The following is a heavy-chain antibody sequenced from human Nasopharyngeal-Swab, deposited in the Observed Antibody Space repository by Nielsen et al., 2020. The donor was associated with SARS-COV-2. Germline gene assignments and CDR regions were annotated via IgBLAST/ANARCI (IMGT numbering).Heavy chain of an antibody. CDR3: ARITSAGLD. CDR2: ISSGSHII. Sequence: GGSLRLSCAATGFVFGSYSMNWVRQAPGKGLEWVASISSGSHIIYHADSVKGRFTISRDNANNVLYLEMNSLRVEDTAMFYCARITSAGLDWGQGTQVTVSS. V-gene: IGHV3-48*04. J-gene: IGHJ4*02. CDR1: GFVFGSYS. D-gene: IGHD3-16*01.